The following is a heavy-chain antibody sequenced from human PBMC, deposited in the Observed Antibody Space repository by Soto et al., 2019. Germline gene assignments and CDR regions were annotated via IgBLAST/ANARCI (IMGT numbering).Heavy chain of an antibody. J-gene: IGHJ4*02. CDR2: IYYSGST. CDR3: ARDVGGNCFDH. V-gene: IGHV4-31*03. Sequence: QVQLQESGSGLVKSSQTLSLTCTVSGGSISSGGYYWSWIRQHPGKGLEWIGYIYYSGSTYYNPSLKSRVTISVDTSKNQFSLNLTSVTAADTAVYYCARDVGGNCFDHWGQGTLVPVSS. CDR1: GGSISSGGYY. D-gene: IGHD6-19*01.